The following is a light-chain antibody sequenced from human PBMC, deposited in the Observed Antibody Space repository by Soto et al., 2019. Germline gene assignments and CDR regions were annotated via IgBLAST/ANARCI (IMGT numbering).Light chain of an antibody. V-gene: IGKV1-12*01. Sequence: DIQMTQSPSSVSASVGDRVTITCRASQGISSLLAWCQQKPGKAPNLLIHTASSLQSGVPSRFSGSGSGTDFTLTISSLQPEDFASYYCQQANSFPLTFGGGTKVEIK. CDR1: QGISSL. CDR2: TAS. CDR3: QQANSFPLT. J-gene: IGKJ4*01.